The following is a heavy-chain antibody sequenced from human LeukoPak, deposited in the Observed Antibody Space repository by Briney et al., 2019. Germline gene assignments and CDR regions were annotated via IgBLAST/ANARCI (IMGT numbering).Heavy chain of an antibody. CDR3: AATAAGYSTTSYYFDY. D-gene: IGHD6-13*01. J-gene: IGHJ4*02. V-gene: IGHV3-23*01. CDR2: ISGSGGST. Sequence: GGSLRLSCAASGFTFSSYAMSWVRQAPGKGLEWVSAISGSGGSTYYADSVKGRFTISRDNSKNTLYLQMNSLRAEDTAVYYCAATAAGYSTTSYYFDYWGQGTLVTVSS. CDR1: GFTFSSYA.